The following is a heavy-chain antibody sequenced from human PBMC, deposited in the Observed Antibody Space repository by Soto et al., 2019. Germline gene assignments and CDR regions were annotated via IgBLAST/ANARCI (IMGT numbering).Heavy chain of an antibody. V-gene: IGHV1-8*01. CDR1: GYTFTSYE. J-gene: IGHJ4*02. D-gene: IGHD4-17*01. CDR3: ATTLYGDNVDY. Sequence: ASVKVSCKASGYTFTSYEISWVRQSTGQGLEWMGWMNPNSGNTGYSQKFQGRVTMTRNTSISTAYMELSSLSSADTAVYYCATTLYGDNVDYWGQGTLVSVCS. CDR2: MNPNSGNT.